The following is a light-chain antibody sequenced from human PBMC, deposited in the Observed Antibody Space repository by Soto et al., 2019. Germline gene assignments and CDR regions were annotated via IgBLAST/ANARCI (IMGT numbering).Light chain of an antibody. J-gene: IGKJ5*01. V-gene: IGKV3-15*01. CDR2: GAS. CDR3: QQYEKWPPSIT. CDR1: QSVGTY. Sequence: EIVLTQSPGTLSLSPGERATLSCRASQSVGTYLAWYQHKPGQAPRLLIYGASTRATGISARFSGSGSGTEFTLTISSLQSEDFAVYYCQQYEKWPPSITFGQGTRLEIK.